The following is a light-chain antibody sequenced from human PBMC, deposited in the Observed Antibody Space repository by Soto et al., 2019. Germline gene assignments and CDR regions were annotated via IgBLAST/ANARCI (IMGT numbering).Light chain of an antibody. J-gene: IGKJ2*01. Sequence: EIILTQSPASLSVSPGERATLSCRASQSVNNNLAWYQQKPGQAPRLLISGASTRATGIPGRFRGSGSGTEFTLTITSLQSEDFAVYFWQQYNNLPPDTFGQGTKLEIK. V-gene: IGKV3-15*01. CDR1: QSVNNN. CDR2: GAS. CDR3: QQYNNLPPDT.